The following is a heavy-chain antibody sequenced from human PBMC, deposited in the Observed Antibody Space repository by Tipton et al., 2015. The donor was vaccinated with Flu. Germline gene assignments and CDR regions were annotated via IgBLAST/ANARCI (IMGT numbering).Heavy chain of an antibody. V-gene: IGHV4-38-2*01. CDR3: ARRDYSNYVSDPKSWFVP. Sequence: TLSLTCAVSGDSISSDYYWGWLRQFPGKGLEWIGSVSRSGDTNYNPSLRSRVTISIDRSKNQFSLKMKSVTAADMAVYYCARRDYSNYVSDPKSWFVPWGQGTLVAVSS. CDR1: GDSISSDYY. CDR2: VSRSGDT. D-gene: IGHD4-11*01. J-gene: IGHJ5*02.